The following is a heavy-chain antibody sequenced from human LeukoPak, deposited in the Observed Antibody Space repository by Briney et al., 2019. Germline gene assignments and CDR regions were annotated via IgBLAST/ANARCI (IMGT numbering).Heavy chain of an antibody. J-gene: IGHJ4*02. V-gene: IGHV1-46*01. CDR1: GYTFTSYD. CDR3: ARDQEGFDY. CDR2: ICPRDGST. Sequence: ASVKVSCKASGYTFTSYDINWVRQAPGQGLEWVGMICPRDGSTSYAQNFQGRVTVTRDTSTTTVHMELRGLRSEGTAVYYCARDQEGFDYWGQGTVVTVSS.